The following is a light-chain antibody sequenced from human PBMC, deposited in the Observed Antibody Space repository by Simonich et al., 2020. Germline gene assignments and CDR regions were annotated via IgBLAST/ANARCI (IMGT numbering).Light chain of an antibody. CDR3: CSYAGSSNVV. V-gene: IGLV2-23*01. CDR2: EGS. Sequence: QSALTQPASVSGSPGQSITISCTGTSRDVGSYNLVSWYQQHPGKAPKLMIYEGSNRPSGVSNSFSGSKSGNTASLTISGLQAEDEADYYCCSYAGSSNVVFGGGTKLTVL. CDR1: SRDVGSYNL. J-gene: IGLJ2*01.